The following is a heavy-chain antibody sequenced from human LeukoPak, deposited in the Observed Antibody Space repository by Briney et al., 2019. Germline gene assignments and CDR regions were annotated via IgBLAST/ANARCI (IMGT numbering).Heavy chain of an antibody. D-gene: IGHD6-13*01. CDR3: TRAQQLVIWFDP. CDR2: IKQDGSEK. V-gene: IGHV3-7*03. Sequence: GGSLRLSCAASGFTFTSYWMSWVRQAPGKGLEWVANIKQDGSEKFYVDSVKGRFTISRDNAKNSLYLQMNSLKTEDTAVYYCTRAQQLVIWFDPWGQGTLVTVSS. J-gene: IGHJ5*02. CDR1: GFTFTSYW.